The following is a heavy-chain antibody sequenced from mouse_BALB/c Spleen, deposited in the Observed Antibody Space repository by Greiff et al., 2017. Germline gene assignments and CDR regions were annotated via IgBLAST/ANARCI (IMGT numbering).Heavy chain of an antibody. CDR1: GYTFTSYW. Sequence: QVQLQQSGAELAKPGASVKMSCKASGYTFTSYWMHWVKQRPGQGLEWIGYINPSTGYTEYNQKFKDKATLTAAKSSSTAYMQLSSLTSEDSAVYDCAGGGTRGFAGWGEGSLVTVAA. CDR3: AGGGTRGFAG. D-gene: IGHD3-3*01. J-gene: IGHJ3*01. CDR2: INPSTGYT. V-gene: IGHV1-7*01.